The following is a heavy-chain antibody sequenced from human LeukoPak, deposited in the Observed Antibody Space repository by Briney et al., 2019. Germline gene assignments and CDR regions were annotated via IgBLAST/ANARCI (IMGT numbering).Heavy chain of an antibody. Sequence: SVKVSCRASGGTFSSYAISWVRQAPGQGLEWMGRIIPILGIANYAQKFQGRVTITADKSTSTAYMELSSLRSEDTAVYYCARASTWIQLWSWGQGTLVTVSS. J-gene: IGHJ4*02. V-gene: IGHV1-69*04. CDR1: GGTFSSYA. CDR3: ARASTWIQLWS. CDR2: IIPILGIA. D-gene: IGHD5-18*01.